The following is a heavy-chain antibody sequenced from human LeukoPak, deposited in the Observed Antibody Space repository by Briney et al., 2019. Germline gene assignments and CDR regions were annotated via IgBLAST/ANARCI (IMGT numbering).Heavy chain of an antibody. CDR3: ARAWSPKPLPLAVAGLHYFDY. V-gene: IGHV4-34*01. CDR2: INHSGST. CDR1: GGSFSGYY. J-gene: IGHJ4*02. Sequence: PSETLSLTCAVYGGSFSGYYWSWIRQPPGKGLEWIGEINHSGSTNYNPSLKSRVTIPVDTSKNQFSLKLSSVTAADTAVYYCARAWSPKPLPLAVAGLHYFDYWGQGTLVTVSS. D-gene: IGHD6-19*01.